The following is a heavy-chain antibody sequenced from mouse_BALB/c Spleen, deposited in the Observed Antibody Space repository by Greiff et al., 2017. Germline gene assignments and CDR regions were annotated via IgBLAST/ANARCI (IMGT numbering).Heavy chain of an antibody. Sequence: QVQLQQSGAELAKPGASVKMSCKASGYTFTSYWMHWVKQRPGQGLEWIGYINPSTGYTEYNQKFKDKATLTADKSSSTAYMQLSSLTSEDSAVYYCARGGNWEAWFAYWGQGTLVTVSA. V-gene: IGHV1-7*01. CDR3: ARGGNWEAWFAY. CDR1: GYTFTSYW. D-gene: IGHD4-1*01. CDR2: INPSTGYT. J-gene: IGHJ3*01.